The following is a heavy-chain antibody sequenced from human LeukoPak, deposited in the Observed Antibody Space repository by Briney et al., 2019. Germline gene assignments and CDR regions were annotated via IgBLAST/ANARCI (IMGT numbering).Heavy chain of an antibody. Sequence: PGRSLRLPCAASGFTFSSYGMHWVRQAPGKGLEWVSVIYSGGSTYYADSVKGRFTISRDNSKNTLYLQMNSLRAEDTAVYYCARDPGGNWGYWGQGTLVTVSS. D-gene: IGHD7-27*01. J-gene: IGHJ4*02. CDR3: ARDPGGNWGY. V-gene: IGHV3-66*01. CDR1: GFTFSSYG. CDR2: IYSGGST.